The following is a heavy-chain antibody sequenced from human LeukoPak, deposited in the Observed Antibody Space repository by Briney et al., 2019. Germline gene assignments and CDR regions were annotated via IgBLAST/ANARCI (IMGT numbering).Heavy chain of an antibody. CDR2: ISAYNGNT. CDR3: ARDVSPLAAAGITPYNWFDP. CDR1: GYTFTSYG. D-gene: IGHD6-13*01. V-gene: IGHV1-18*01. Sequence: GASVKVSCKASGYTFTSYGISWVRQAPGQGLEWMGWISAYNGNTNYAQKLQGRVTMTTDTSTSTAYMELRSLRSDDTAVYYCARDVSPLAAAGITPYNWFDPWGQGTLVTVFS. J-gene: IGHJ5*02.